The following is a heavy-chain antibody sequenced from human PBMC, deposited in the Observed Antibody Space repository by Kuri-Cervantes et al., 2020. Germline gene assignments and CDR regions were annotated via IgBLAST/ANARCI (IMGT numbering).Heavy chain of an antibody. V-gene: IGHV3-23*01. CDR1: GFIFSSYG. J-gene: IGHJ3*02. D-gene: IGHD4-17*01. CDR3: AKDMLWLSHDYGDLDAFDI. CDR2: ISGSGGTT. Sequence: GGSLRLSCAASGFIFSSYGMHWVRQAPGKGLEWVSAISGSGGTTYYADSVKGRFTISRDNSKNTLDLQMNSLRAEDTAVYYCAKDMLWLSHDYGDLDAFDIWGQGTMVTVSS.